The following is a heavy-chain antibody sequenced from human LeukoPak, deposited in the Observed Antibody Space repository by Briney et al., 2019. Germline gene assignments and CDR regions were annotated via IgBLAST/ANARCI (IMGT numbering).Heavy chain of an antibody. CDR1: GHTLTELS. Sequence: ASVKVSCKVSGHTLTELSMHWVRQAPGKGLEWMGGFDPEDGETIYAQKFQGRVTMTEDTSTDTAYMELSSLRSEDTAVCYCATGRVPAATFDYWGQGTLVTVSS. V-gene: IGHV1-24*01. CDR2: FDPEDGET. CDR3: ATGRVPAATFDY. D-gene: IGHD2-2*01. J-gene: IGHJ4*02.